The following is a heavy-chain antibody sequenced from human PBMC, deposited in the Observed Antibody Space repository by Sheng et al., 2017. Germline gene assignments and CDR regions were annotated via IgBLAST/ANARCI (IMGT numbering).Heavy chain of an antibody. J-gene: IGHJ4*02. CDR2: ISVSGGDT. CDR1: GFTFSIYG. CDR3: AKSGYCSGGVCYPAFDY. V-gene: IGHV3-23*04. D-gene: IGHD2-8*02. Sequence: EVQLVESGGGLVQPGGTLRLSCAASGFTFSIYGMSWVRQAPGKGLEWVSAISVSGGDTYYADSVKGRFTISRDNSKNALYLQMNSLRAEDTAVYYCAKSGYCSGGVCYPAFDYWAREPWSPSPQ.